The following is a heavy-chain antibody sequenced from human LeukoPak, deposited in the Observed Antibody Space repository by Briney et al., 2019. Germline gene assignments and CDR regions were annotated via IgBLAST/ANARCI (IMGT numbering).Heavy chain of an antibody. CDR2: ITGSGSYI. J-gene: IGHJ4*02. Sequence: GGSLRLSCAASGFTFSSYAMNWVRQAPGKGLEWVSSITGSGSYIYYADSVKGRFTISRDNAKNSLYLQMNSLRAEDTAVYYCAKEIRFLEWLLYRYPAFDYWGQGTLVTVSS. CDR1: GFTFSSYA. D-gene: IGHD3-3*01. CDR3: AKEIRFLEWLLYRYPAFDY. V-gene: IGHV3-21*01.